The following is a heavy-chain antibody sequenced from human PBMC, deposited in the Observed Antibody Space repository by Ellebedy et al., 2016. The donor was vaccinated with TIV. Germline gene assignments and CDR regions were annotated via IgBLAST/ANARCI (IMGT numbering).Heavy chain of an antibody. Sequence: LRLXXTVSGGSISSGGYYWSWIRQHPGKGLEWIGYIYYSGSTYYNPSLKSRVTISVDTSKNQFSLKLSSVTAADTAVYYCARDRTLLRYGMDVWGQGTTVTVSS. CDR3: ARDRTLLRYGMDV. V-gene: IGHV4-31*03. CDR1: GGSISSGGYY. J-gene: IGHJ6*02. D-gene: IGHD3-3*01. CDR2: IYYSGST.